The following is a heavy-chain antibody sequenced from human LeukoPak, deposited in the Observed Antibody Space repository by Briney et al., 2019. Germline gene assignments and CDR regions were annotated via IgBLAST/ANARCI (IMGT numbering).Heavy chain of an antibody. CDR1: GGSISSYY. V-gene: IGHV4-59*01. J-gene: IGHJ6*03. D-gene: IGHD3-22*01. CDR3: TRGSIAYYYMDV. CDR2: IYYSGST. Sequence: PSETLSLTCTVSGGSISSYYWSWIRQPPGKGLEWIGNIYYSGSTNYNPSLKSRVTLSVDPSKNQFSLKLSSVTAADTAVYYCTRGSIAYYYMDVWGKGTTVTISS.